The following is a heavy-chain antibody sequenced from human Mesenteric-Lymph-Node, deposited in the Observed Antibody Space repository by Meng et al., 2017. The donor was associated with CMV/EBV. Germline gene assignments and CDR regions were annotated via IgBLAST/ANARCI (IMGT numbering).Heavy chain of an antibody. CDR1: GDSIRSGGYS. CDR3: AGYSSGWGRWFDP. V-gene: IGHV4-30-2*01. Sequence: VAGDSIRSGGYSWSWIRQPPGKGLEWIGHIYRSGTTYYNPSLKNRVAISVDRFKNKFFLKLSSVTAADTAVYYCAGYSSGWGRWFDPWGQGTLVTVSS. CDR2: IYRSGTT. J-gene: IGHJ5*02. D-gene: IGHD6-19*01.